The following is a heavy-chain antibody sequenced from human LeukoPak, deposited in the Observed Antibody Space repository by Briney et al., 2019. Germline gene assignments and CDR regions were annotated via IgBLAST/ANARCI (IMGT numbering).Heavy chain of an antibody. D-gene: IGHD5-18*01. CDR2: IVSIFGTA. CDR1: GGTFRSYA. J-gene: IGHJ4*02. V-gene: IGHV1-69*13. CDR3: ARDQGYRYGYGDFDY. Sequence: SVKVSCKASGGTFRSYAISWVRQAPGQGLEWMGGIVSIFGTANYAQKFQGRVTITADESTSTAYIELSSLRSEDTAVYYCARDQGYRYGYGDFDYWGQGTLVTVSS.